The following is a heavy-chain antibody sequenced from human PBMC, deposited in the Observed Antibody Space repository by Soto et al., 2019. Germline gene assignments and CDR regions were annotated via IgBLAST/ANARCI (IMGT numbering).Heavy chain of an antibody. CDR3: GRGTMIVAEGMDV. CDR2: INHSGST. V-gene: IGHV4-34*01. J-gene: IGHJ6*02. Sequence: QVQLQQWGAGLLKPSETLSLTCAVYGGSFSGYYWSWIRQPPGKGLEWIGEINHSGSTNYNPSLKSRVTISVDTSKHQFSLKLSSVTAADTAVYYCGRGTMIVAEGMDVWGQGTTVTVSS. D-gene: IGHD3-22*01. CDR1: GGSFSGYY.